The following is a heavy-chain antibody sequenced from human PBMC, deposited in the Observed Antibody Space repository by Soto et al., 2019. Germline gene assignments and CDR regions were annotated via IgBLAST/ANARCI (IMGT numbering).Heavy chain of an antibody. Sequence: PGESLKISCKGSGYSFTSYWISWVRQMPGKGLEWMGRIDPSDSYTNYSPSFQGHVTISADKSISTAYLQWSSLKASDTAMYYCAIYYGPGKVSDYYYYSGMDVWGQGTTVTAP. CDR2: IDPSDSYT. CDR1: GYSFTSYW. CDR3: AIYYGPGKVSDYYYYSGMDV. D-gene: IGHD3-10*01. J-gene: IGHJ6*02. V-gene: IGHV5-10-1*01.